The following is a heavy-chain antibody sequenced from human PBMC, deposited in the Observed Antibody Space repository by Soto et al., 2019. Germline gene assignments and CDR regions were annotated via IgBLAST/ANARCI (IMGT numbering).Heavy chain of an antibody. V-gene: IGHV3-30-3*01. CDR2: ISKDGSVQ. J-gene: IGHJ1*01. CDR3: ARSRRGAVPDSFGS. CDR1: GFIFNRYA. Sequence: QVQLVESGGRVVQPGRSLRLSCAASGFIFNRYAIHWVRQTPGKGLEWVAVISKDGSVQYYADSVRGRFIISRDKSKDTVYLEMNRLRAEDTAVFYCARSRRGAVPDSFGSWGQGTLVTVSS. D-gene: IGHD2-15*01.